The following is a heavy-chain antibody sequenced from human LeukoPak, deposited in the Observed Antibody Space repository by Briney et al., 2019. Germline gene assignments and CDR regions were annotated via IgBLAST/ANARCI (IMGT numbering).Heavy chain of an antibody. V-gene: IGHV3-48*03. CDR1: GFTFSSYE. J-gene: IGHJ3*02. CDR2: ISSSGSTI. Sequence: GGSLRLSCAASGFTFSSYEMNWVRQAPGKGLEWVSYISSSGSTIYYADSVKGRFTISRDNAKNSLYLQMNSLRAEDTAVYYCARVLGGRDAFDIWGQGTMVTVSS. D-gene: IGHD3-16*01. CDR3: ARVLGGRDAFDI.